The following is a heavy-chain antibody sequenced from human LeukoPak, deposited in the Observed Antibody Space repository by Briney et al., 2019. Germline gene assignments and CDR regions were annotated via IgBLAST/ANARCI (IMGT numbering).Heavy chain of an antibody. CDR1: GFTFSNAW. D-gene: IGHD3-10*01. Sequence: GGCLILACAASGFTFSNAWMSWVRQARGKGLGWVGRIMSISDGGTTAYGAPVTGRFAISRADSKNTLYLQMRGLETEDTAVYYCTTASVTMVRGVINPDAFDVWGPGKMVIVSS. CDR2: IMSISDGGTT. CDR3: TTASVTMVRGVINPDAFDV. V-gene: IGHV3-15*01. J-gene: IGHJ3*01.